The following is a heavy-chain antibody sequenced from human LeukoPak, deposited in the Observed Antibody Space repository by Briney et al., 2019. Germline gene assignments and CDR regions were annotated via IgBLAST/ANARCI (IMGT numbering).Heavy chain of an antibody. Sequence: GESLKISCKGSGYSFTSYWIGWVRQMPGKGLEWMGIIYPGDSDTRYSPSFQGQVTISTDKSISTAYLQWSSLKASDTAMYYCARLAVVPAAYNWFDPWGQGTLVTVSS. J-gene: IGHJ5*02. D-gene: IGHD2-2*01. CDR3: ARLAVVPAAYNWFDP. V-gene: IGHV5-51*01. CDR2: IYPGDSDT. CDR1: GYSFTSYW.